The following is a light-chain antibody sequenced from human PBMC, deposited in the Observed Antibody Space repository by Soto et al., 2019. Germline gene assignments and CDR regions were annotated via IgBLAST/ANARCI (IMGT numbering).Light chain of an antibody. CDR2: DAS. J-gene: IGKJ4*01. Sequence: DIQMTQSPSTLSASVGDRVTITCRASQSLSRWLAWFQQKPGKAPRLLIYDASNLESGDPSRFSGSGSGTEFTLTISSLQPDDFATYYCQQYNSYSPTFGGGTKVDIK. CDR1: QSLSRW. CDR3: QQYNSYSPT. V-gene: IGKV1-5*01.